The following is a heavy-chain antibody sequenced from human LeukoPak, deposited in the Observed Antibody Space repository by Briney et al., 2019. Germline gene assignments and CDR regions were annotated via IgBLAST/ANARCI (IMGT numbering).Heavy chain of an antibody. CDR1: GFTFSSYA. CDR3: AKDLRDGYREDAFDI. Sequence: GGSLRLSCAASGFTFSSYAMSWGRQAPGKGLEWVSAISGRGRSTYYVDSVEGRLSIHIDNHKNTLYLQVDRLRDDGTDVCYCAKDLRDGYREDAFDIWGERTIVTVPS. J-gene: IGHJ3*02. V-gene: IGHV3-23*01. CDR2: ISGRGRST. D-gene: IGHD5-24*01.